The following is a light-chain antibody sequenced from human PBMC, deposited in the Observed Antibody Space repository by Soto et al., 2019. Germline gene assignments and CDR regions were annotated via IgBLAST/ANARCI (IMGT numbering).Light chain of an antibody. V-gene: IGKV3-15*01. CDR3: QQYNNWPPWT. Sequence: EIGMTQSPATLSVSPGERVSVSCRASQNIHDKLACYQQKPGQTPRLLIYDASTRATGISGSFSGSESGTEFTLTISSLQPEDFAVYYCQQYNNWPPWTFGQGTKVDNK. CDR2: DAS. CDR1: QNIHDK. J-gene: IGKJ1*01.